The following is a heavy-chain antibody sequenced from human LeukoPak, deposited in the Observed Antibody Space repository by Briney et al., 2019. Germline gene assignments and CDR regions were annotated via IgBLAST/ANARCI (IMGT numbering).Heavy chain of an antibody. CDR2: IYYSGST. D-gene: IGHD2-2*02. CDR3: ARERRGCSSTSCYSWFDP. Sequence: PSQTLSLTCTVSGGSISSGGYYWSWIRQHPGKGLEWIGYIYYSGSTYYNPSLKSRVTISVDTSKNQFSLKLSSVTAADTAVYYCARERRGCSSTSCYSWFDPWGQGTLVTVSS. J-gene: IGHJ5*02. V-gene: IGHV4-31*03. CDR1: GGSISSGGYY.